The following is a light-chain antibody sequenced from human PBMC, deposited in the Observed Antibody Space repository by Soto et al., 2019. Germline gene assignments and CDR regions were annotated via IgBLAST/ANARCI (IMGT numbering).Light chain of an antibody. Sequence: QSVLTQPPSASGSPGQSVAISCTGTSSDAGGYNYVSWYQQHPGKAPKLMIYEGNKRPSGVPDRFSGSKSGNTASLTVSGPQAEDEADYYCSRDGGSTNVFGDGNKVTV. CDR1: SSDAGGYNY. CDR3: SRDGGSTNV. J-gene: IGLJ2*01. V-gene: IGLV2-8*01. CDR2: EGN.